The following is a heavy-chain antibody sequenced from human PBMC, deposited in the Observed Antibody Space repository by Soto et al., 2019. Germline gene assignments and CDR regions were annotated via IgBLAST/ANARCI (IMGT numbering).Heavy chain of an antibody. CDR1: GFTFSSYS. J-gene: IGHJ4*02. Sequence: PGGSLRLSCAASGFTFSSYSMNWVRQAPGKGLEWVSYISSSSSTIYYADSVKGRFTISRDNAKNSLYLQMNSLRDEDTAVYYCAREGFDSSGYYRGLDYWGQGTLVTVSS. V-gene: IGHV3-48*02. CDR3: AREGFDSSGYYRGLDY. CDR2: ISSSSSTI. D-gene: IGHD3-22*01.